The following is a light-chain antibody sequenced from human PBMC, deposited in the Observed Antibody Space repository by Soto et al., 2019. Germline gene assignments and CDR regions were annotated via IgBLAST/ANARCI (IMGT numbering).Light chain of an antibody. CDR2: YDD. CDR1: SSNIGNNA. V-gene: IGLV1-36*01. CDR3: AAWDDSLSGPV. Sequence: QSVLTQPPSVSDAPRQRVTISCSGSSSNIGNNAVNWYQQLPGMAPTLLIFYDDLLPSGVSDRFSASKSGTSASLAISGLQSEDEADYYCAAWDDSLSGPVFGGGTKVTVL. J-gene: IGLJ3*02.